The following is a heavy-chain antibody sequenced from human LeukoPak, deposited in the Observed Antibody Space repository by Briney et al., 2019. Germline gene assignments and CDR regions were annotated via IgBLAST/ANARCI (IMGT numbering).Heavy chain of an antibody. CDR1: GGSISSYY. CDR2: IYTSGST. D-gene: IGHD3-10*01. V-gene: IGHV4-4*07. CDR3: AREVDYALEERHRITMVRGVIQIFDY. Sequence: SETLSLTCTVSGGSISSYYWSWIRQPAGKGLEWIGRIYTSGSTNYNPSLKSRVTMSVDTSKNQFSLKLSSVTAADTAVYYCAREVDYALEERHRITMVRGVIQIFDYWGQGTLVTVSS. J-gene: IGHJ4*02.